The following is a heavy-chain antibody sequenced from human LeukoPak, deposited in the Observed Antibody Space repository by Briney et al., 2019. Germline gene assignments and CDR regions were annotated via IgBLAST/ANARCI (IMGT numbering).Heavy chain of an antibody. V-gene: IGHV3-48*03. CDR2: ISASGGTV. CDR1: GFAFSSYE. Sequence: GGSLRLSCAASGFAFSSYEMIWVRQAPGKGLEWLAYISASGGTVYYADAVKGRFTISRDNAKSSLYLQMNSLRAEDTAVYNCAREGSYYFDYWGQGTVVTVSS. J-gene: IGHJ4*02. CDR3: AREGSYYFDY.